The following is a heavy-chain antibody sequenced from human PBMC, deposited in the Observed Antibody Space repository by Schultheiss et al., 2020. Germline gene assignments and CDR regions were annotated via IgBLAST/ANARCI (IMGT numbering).Heavy chain of an antibody. D-gene: IGHD3-22*01. J-gene: IGHJ4*02. V-gene: IGHV4-59*12. CDR3: ARMGQFYYYDSSGSKRDY. Sequence: SETLSLTCTVSGGSISSYYWSWIRQPPGKGLEWIGYIYYSGSTNYNPSLKSRVTISVDTSKNQFSLKLSSVTAADTAVYYCARMGQFYYYDSSGSKRDYWGQGTLVTVSS. CDR1: GGSISSYY. CDR2: IYYSGST.